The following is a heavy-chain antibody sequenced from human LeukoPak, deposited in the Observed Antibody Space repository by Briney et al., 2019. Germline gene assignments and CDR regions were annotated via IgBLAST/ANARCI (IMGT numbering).Heavy chain of an antibody. CDR3: ARDLDVVVGPAHYDALDL. CDR2: ISSSGSAI. D-gene: IGHD2-15*01. V-gene: IGHV3-11*04. Sequence: PGGSLRLSCPASGSTSSASYINWIGQPPGKGLEWVSSISSSGSAIFYADSVRGRFTISRANAKNSLFLQMNSLRAEGTAMYYCARDLDVVVGPAHYDALDLWGQGTTVTVS. CDR1: GSTSSASY. J-gene: IGHJ3*01.